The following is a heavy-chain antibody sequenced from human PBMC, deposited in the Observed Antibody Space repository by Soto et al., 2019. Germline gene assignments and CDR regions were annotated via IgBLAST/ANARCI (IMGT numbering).Heavy chain of an antibody. CDR1: GFTFSNAW. Sequence: GESLKISCAASGFTFSNAWMSWVRQAPGKGLEWVGRIKSKTDGGTTDYAAPVKGRFTISRDGSKNTLYLQMNSLKTEDTAVYYCTTSYLRYFDWPPTWGMDVWGQGTTVTVSS. D-gene: IGHD3-9*01. CDR3: TTSYLRYFDWPPTWGMDV. V-gene: IGHV3-15*01. J-gene: IGHJ6*02. CDR2: IKSKTDGGTT.